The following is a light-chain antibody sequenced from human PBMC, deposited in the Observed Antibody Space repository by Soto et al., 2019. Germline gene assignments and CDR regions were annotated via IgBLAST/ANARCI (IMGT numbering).Light chain of an antibody. J-gene: IGKJ4*01. CDR2: GAS. CDR3: QKYNSAPLT. V-gene: IGKV1-27*01. CDR1: QGISNY. Sequence: DIQMTQSASSLSASVGDRVTITCRASQGISNYLAWYQQTPGRVPKLLIYGASNLQSGVPSRFSGSGSGTDFTLTISSLQPEDIGTYYCQKYNSAPLTFGGGTKVEIK.